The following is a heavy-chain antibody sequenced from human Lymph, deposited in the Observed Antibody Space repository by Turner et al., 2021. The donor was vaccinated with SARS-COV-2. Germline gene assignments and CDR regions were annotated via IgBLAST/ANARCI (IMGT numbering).Heavy chain of an antibody. D-gene: IGHD2-8*01. Sequence: QLQLQESGPGLVKPSETLSLTCTVSGGSISSSSYYWGCIRQPPGKGLEWIGSIYYSGSTYYNPSLKSRVTISVDTSKNQFSLKLSSVTAADTAVYYCARAPFIIVLMMYASGYFDNWGQGTLVTVSS. CDR1: GGSISSSSYY. CDR2: IYYSGST. CDR3: ARAPFIIVLMMYASGYFDN. V-gene: IGHV4-39*01. J-gene: IGHJ4*02.